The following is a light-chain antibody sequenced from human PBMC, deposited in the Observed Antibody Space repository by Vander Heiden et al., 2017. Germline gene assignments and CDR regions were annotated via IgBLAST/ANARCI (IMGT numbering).Light chain of an antibody. Sequence: DIQMTQSPSTLSASVGDRVTITCRASQSISSWLAWYQQIPGKAPNLLIYDALSLKSGVPSRFSGSGSGTEFTLTISSLQPDDFATYYCQQYNSYSWTFGQGTKVEIK. CDR2: DAL. J-gene: IGKJ1*01. V-gene: IGKV1-5*01. CDR3: QQYNSYSWT. CDR1: QSISSW.